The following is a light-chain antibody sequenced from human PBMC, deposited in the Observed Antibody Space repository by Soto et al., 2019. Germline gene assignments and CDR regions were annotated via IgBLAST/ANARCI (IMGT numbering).Light chain of an antibody. CDR2: EDN. V-gene: IGLV6-57*04. Sequence: LTQPHSVSESPGKTVTISCTRSSGSIASNYVQWYQQRPGSAPTTVIYEDNQRPSGVPDRFSGSIDSSSNSASLTISGLKTEDEADYYCQSYDSILYVFGTGTKLTV. J-gene: IGLJ1*01. CDR1: SGSIASNY. CDR3: QSYDSILYV.